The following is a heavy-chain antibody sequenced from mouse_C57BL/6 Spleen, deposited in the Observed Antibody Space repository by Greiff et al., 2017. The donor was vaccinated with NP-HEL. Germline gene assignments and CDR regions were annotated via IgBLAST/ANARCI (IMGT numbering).Heavy chain of an antibody. D-gene: IGHD1-1*01. CDR3: YYYGSSYVYFDD. V-gene: IGHV14-3*01. J-gene: IGHJ2*01. CDR1: GFNFTNTY. CDR2: IDPANGNT. Sequence: VQLQQSVAELVRPGASVKLSCTASGFNFTNTYMHWVKQRPEQGLEWIGRIDPANGNTKYAQKFQGKATLTADTSSNTAYLQLSSLTSEASAVYTSYYYGSSYVYFDDWGQGTTLTVSS.